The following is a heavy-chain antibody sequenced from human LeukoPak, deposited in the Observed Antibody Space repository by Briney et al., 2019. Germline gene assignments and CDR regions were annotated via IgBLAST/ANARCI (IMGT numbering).Heavy chain of an antibody. CDR2: ISGSGGST. D-gene: IGHD2/OR15-2a*01. Sequence: PGGSLRLSCAVSGFTFSSDAMSWVRQAPGKGLEWVSVISGSGGSTYYADSVKGRFTISRDNSKSTLYLQMNSLRAEDTAVYYCAKDHSSWRRSPTDRPWDDYWGQGSLVTVSS. V-gene: IGHV3-23*01. CDR1: GFTFSSDA. CDR3: AKDHSSWRRSPTDRPWDDY. J-gene: IGHJ4*02.